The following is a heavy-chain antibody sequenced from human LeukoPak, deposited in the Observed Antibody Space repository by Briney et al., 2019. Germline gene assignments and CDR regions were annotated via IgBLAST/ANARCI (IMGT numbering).Heavy chain of an antibody. Sequence: GASVKVSCKASGYTFTSYGISWVRQAPGQGLEWMGRIIPILGIANYAQKFQGRVTITADKSTSTAYMELSSLRSEDTAVYYCAIRDGYNPGPKPPQFDYWGQGTLVTVSS. CDR1: GYTFTSYG. CDR3: AIRDGYNPGPKPPQFDY. CDR2: IIPILGIA. V-gene: IGHV1-69*04. D-gene: IGHD5-24*01. J-gene: IGHJ4*02.